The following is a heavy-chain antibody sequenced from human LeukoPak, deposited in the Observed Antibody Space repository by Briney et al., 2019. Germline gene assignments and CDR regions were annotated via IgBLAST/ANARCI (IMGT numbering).Heavy chain of an antibody. CDR1: GYSFTSYW. Sequence: GESLKISCKGSGYSFTSYWIGWVRQMPGKGLEWMGIIHPSDSDTRYSPSFQGQVTISVDKSINTAYLQWSSLKASDTAMYYCARHSIAAAGTPFGDWGQGTLVTVSS. CDR3: ARHSIAAAGTPFGD. J-gene: IGHJ4*02. V-gene: IGHV5-51*01. D-gene: IGHD6-13*01. CDR2: IHPSDSDT.